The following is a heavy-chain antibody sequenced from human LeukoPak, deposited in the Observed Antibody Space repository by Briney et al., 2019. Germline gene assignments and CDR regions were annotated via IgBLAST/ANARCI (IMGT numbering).Heavy chain of an antibody. CDR1: GGSISSSAYY. Sequence: PSETLSLTCTVSGGSISSSAYYWGWIRQPPGKGLEWIGSIYYSGSTYYNPSLKSRVTISVDTSKNQFSLKLNSVTAADTAVYYCATPYSGGYHGLDIWGQGTMVTVSS. D-gene: IGHD1-26*01. J-gene: IGHJ3*02. CDR3: ATPYSGGYHGLDI. CDR2: IYYSGST. V-gene: IGHV4-39*01.